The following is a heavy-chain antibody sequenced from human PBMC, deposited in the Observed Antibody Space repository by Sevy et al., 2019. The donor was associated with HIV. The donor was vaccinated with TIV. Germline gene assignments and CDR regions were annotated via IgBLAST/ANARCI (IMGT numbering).Heavy chain of an antibody. CDR3: ARSGDSSGLKTYFDX. Sequence: ASVKVSCKASGYIFTSYDINWVRQATGQGLEWMGWMNPNTDNTGYAQKFQGRVTMTRNTSISTAYMELSSLRSEDTAVYYCARSGDSSGLKTYFDXWGQGTLVTVSS. D-gene: IGHD3-22*01. J-gene: IGHJ4*02. CDR1: GYIFTSYD. V-gene: IGHV1-8*01. CDR2: MNPNTDNT.